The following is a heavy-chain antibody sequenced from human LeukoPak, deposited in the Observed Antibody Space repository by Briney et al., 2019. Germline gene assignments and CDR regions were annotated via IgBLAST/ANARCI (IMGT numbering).Heavy chain of an antibody. CDR3: VRFALSSSLDH. CDR2: IYPGYSDA. CDR1: GYRLTNNW. D-gene: IGHD6-13*01. Sequence: GESRKISCKISGYRLTNNWIGWARQVPGKGLEWMGLIYPGYSDAKYSPSFQGQVTLSVDTSISTAYLQLGGLRASDTAIYYCVRFALSSSLDHWGQGTLVTVSS. J-gene: IGHJ5*02. V-gene: IGHV5-51*01.